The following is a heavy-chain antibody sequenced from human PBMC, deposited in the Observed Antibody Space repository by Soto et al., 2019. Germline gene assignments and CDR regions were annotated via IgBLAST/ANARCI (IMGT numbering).Heavy chain of an antibody. V-gene: IGHV2-26*01. CDR1: GFSLSKARMG. CDR2: IFWNDER. D-gene: IGHD1-26*01. CDR3: ARALREGLPIYYFDS. J-gene: IGHJ4*02. Sequence: QVTLKESGPVLVKPTETLMLTCTVSGFSLSKARMGVSWIRQPPGKALEWLAHIFWNDERSYNTSLKSRLTXPXXXSXXQVVLTMTNVDPVDTGTYFCARALREGLPIYYFDSWGQGTLVTVSS.